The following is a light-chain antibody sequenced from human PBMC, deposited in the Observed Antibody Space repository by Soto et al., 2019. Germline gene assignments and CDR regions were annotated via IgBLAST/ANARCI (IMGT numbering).Light chain of an antibody. CDR2: EVH. V-gene: IGLV2-14*03. CDR3: ASHTSSNTRV. J-gene: IGLJ1*01. CDR1: SSDVGAYDY. Sequence: QSALTQPASVSGSPGQSIAISCIGTSSDVGAYDYVSWYQQHPDRAPKLMVYEVHNRPSGVSNRFSGSKSVNTATLTISGLQPEDEADYYCASHTSSNTRVFGTGTKDTVL.